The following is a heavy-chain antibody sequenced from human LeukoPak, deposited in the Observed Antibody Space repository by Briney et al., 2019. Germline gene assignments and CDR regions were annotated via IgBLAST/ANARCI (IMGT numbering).Heavy chain of an antibody. V-gene: IGHV3-15*01. D-gene: IGHD3-3*01. J-gene: IGHJ3*02. Sequence: GGSLRLSCAASGFTFSNAWMNWVRQAPGKGLEWVGRIKSKSDGGTTDYAAPVKGRFAISRDDSKNTQYLQMNSLKTEDTAVYYCTTDQRITVFGVVVNDHGAFDIWGQGTMVTVSS. CDR3: TTDQRITVFGVVVNDHGAFDI. CDR1: GFTFSNAW. CDR2: IKSKSDGGTT.